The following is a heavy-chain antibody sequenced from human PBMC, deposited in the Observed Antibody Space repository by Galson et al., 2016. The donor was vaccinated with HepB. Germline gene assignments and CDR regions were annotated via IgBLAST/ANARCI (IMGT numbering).Heavy chain of an antibody. J-gene: IGHJ3*02. Sequence: LSLTCSVSGGSISSGGYYWSWIRQHPGKGLEWIGYIYDSGSSYHNPSLKSRVTTSRDASKNQFSLRLSSVTAADTAVYYCARGTITIFGVVTDDVFDIWGQGTMVTVSS. CDR1: GGSISSGGYY. V-gene: IGHV4-31*03. CDR2: IYDSGSS. D-gene: IGHD3-3*01. CDR3: ARGTITIFGVVTDDVFDI.